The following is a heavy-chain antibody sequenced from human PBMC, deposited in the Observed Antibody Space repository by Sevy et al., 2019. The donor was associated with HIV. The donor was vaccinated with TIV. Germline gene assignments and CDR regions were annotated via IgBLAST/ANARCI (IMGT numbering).Heavy chain of an antibody. V-gene: IGHV3-43*01. Sequence: GGSLRLSCAASGFTFDDYTMHWVRQAPGKGLEWVSRISWDGGSTYYADSVKGRFTISRDKSKNSLYLQMNSLRTEDTALYYCAKAMPRITIFGVVTSGGMDVWGQGTTVTVSS. D-gene: IGHD3-3*01. CDR2: ISWDGGST. CDR3: AKAMPRITIFGVVTSGGMDV. J-gene: IGHJ6*02. CDR1: GFTFDDYT.